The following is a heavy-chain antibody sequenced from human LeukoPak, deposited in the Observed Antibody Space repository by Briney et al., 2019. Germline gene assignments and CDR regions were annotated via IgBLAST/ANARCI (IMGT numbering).Heavy chain of an antibody. Sequence: PSGTLSLTCGVSVGSISSGNWWSWVRQSPGKGLEWIGENYHNGTPNYNPSLKGRVTMSVDTSKNQFSLKLSSVTAADTAVYYCARRPVEMAAIREDNWFDPWGQGTLVTVSS. J-gene: IGHJ5*02. V-gene: IGHV4-4*02. CDR2: NYHNGTP. D-gene: IGHD5-24*01. CDR1: VGSISSGNW. CDR3: ARRPVEMAAIREDNWFDP.